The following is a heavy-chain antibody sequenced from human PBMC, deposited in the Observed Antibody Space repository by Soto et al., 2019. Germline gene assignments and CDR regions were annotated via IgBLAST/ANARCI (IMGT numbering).Heavy chain of an antibody. CDR2: ISYDGSNK. J-gene: IGHJ3*02. CDR3: AKEVQLRGAFDI. CDR1: GFTFRSYG. Sequence: LRLSCAASGFTFRSYGMHWFRPAPGKGLEWVAVISYDGSNKYYADSVKGRFTISRDNSKNTLYLQMKRLRAEDTAVYYCAKEVQLRGAFDIWGQGTMVTVSS. V-gene: IGHV3-30*18. D-gene: IGHD5-18*01.